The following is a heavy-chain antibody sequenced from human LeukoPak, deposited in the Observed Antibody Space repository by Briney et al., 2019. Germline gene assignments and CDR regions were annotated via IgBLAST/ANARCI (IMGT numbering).Heavy chain of an antibody. CDR1: GFTFSNAW. J-gene: IGHJ4*02. V-gene: IGHV3-15*01. CDR2: IKSKTDGGTT. D-gene: IGHD4-17*01. CDR3: TTFTRTTVTHRDY. Sequence: GGSLRLSCAASGFTFSNAWMSWVRQAPGKGLEWVGRIKSKTDGGTTDYAAPVKGRFTISRDDSKNTLYLQMNSLKTEDTAVYYCTTFTRTTVTHRDYWGQGTLVTVSS.